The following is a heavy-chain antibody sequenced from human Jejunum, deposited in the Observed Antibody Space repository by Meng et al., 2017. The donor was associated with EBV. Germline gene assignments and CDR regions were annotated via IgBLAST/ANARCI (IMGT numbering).Heavy chain of an antibody. CDR1: GFTFSSYW. Sequence: EGQVVDSGGALVQPGGSLRCSWEASGFTFSSYWMHWVRQAPGKGLVWVSRINEDGATTTYADSVKGRFTISRDNAKNTLYLQMNSLRAEDTAVYYCSRDLVGSNDYWGQGTLVTVSS. CDR3: SRDLVGSNDY. D-gene: IGHD2-8*02. J-gene: IGHJ4*02. CDR2: INEDGATT. V-gene: IGHV3-74*01.